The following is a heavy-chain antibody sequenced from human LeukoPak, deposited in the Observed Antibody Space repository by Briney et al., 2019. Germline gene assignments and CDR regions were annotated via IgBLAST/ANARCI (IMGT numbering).Heavy chain of an antibody. V-gene: IGHV4-31*03. CDR1: GGSISSGGYY. CDR2: IYYSGST. D-gene: IGHD2-2*01. CDR3: ARERYCSSTSCQTYYYYGMDV. Sequence: SETLSLTCTVSGGSISSGGYYWSWIRQHPGKGLEWIGYIYYSGSTYYNPSLKSRVTISVDTSKNQFSLKLSSVTAADTAVYYCARERYCSSTSCQTYYYYGMDVWGQGTTVTVS. J-gene: IGHJ6*02.